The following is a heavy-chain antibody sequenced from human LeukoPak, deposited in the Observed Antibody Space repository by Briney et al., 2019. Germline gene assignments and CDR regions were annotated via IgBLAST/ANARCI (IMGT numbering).Heavy chain of an antibody. CDR3: ARGQFWRGSEIRV. D-gene: IGHD1-26*01. CDR2: INHRGST. Sequence: SETLSLTCRVDGESFSGYYWIWIRQPPGKGLEWIGEINHRGSTNYNPSLKSRVTLSVDTSNRQFSLNVTSMTAADTAMYYCARGQFWRGSEIRVWGQGTLVTVSS. CDR1: GESFSGYY. V-gene: IGHV4-34*01. J-gene: IGHJ4*02.